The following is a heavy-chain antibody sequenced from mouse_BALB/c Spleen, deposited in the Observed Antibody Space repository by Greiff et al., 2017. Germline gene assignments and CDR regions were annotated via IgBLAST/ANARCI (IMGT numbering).Heavy chain of an antibody. D-gene: IGHD4-1*01. V-gene: IGHV7-3*02. CDR3: ARSWDDYAMDY. Sequence: EVKLVESGGGLVQPGGSVRLSCATSGFAFTDYYMSWVRQPPGKALEWLGLIENKANGYTTEYSASVKGRFTISRDNYQSSLYLQMNTLRAEDSATYYCARSWDDYAMDYWGQGTSVTVSS. CDR2: IENKANGYTT. J-gene: IGHJ4*01. CDR1: GFAFTDYY.